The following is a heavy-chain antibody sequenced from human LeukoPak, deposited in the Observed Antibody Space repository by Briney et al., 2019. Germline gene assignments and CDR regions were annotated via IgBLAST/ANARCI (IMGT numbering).Heavy chain of an antibody. CDR2: IYYSGST. J-gene: IGHJ4*02. CDR1: GGSISSGDYY. V-gene: IGHV4-30-4*08. Sequence: NPSQTLSLTCTVSGGSISSGDYYWSWIRQPPGKGLEWIGYIYYSGSTYYNPSLKSRVTISVDTSKNQFSLKPSSVTAADTAVYYCARETDYGDYIPVYWGQGTLVTVSS. CDR3: ARETDYGDYIPVY. D-gene: IGHD4-17*01.